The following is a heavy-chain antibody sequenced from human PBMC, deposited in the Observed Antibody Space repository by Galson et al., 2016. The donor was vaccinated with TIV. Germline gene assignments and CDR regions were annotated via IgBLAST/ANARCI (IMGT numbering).Heavy chain of an antibody. J-gene: IGHJ4*02. V-gene: IGHV3-23*01. CDR1: GFTFSSHA. CDR2: ISVSGLST. Sequence: SLRLSCAASGFTFSSHAMSWVRQAPGKGLEWVASISVSGLSTYYADSAKGRFTVSRDNSKNTLYLHMNSLRAEDTAVYFCAKDWAKEVVHRQGFFDYWGQGTLVTVSS. D-gene: IGHD2-15*01. CDR3: AKDWAKEVVHRQGFFDY.